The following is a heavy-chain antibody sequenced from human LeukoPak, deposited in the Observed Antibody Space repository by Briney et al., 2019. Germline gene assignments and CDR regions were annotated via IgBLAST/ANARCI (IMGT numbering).Heavy chain of an antibody. Sequence: SETLSLTCTVSGGSISSGRYYWGWIRQPPGKGLEWIGSIHYSGSTYYNPSLNSRVSMSVDTSKNHFSLKLTSVTAADTAVYFCGRQIAVAGEGAFEIWGQGTKV. J-gene: IGHJ3*02. CDR1: GGSISSGRYY. CDR2: IHYSGST. CDR3: GRQIAVAGEGAFEI. V-gene: IGHV4-39*01. D-gene: IGHD6-19*01.